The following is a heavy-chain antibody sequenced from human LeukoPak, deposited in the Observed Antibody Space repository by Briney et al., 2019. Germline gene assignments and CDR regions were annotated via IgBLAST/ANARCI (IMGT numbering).Heavy chain of an antibody. Sequence: SETLSLTCTVSGGSISSNSYYWGWIRQPPGKAVEWIGSIFYNGTTKYNPSLKSRVTISIDTSKSQFSLRLSSVTAADTAIYYCARVIKYYYDTTHYYDWFDPWGQGTLVTVSS. J-gene: IGHJ5*02. CDR2: IFYNGTT. D-gene: IGHD3-22*01. CDR3: ARVIKYYYDTTHYYDWFDP. V-gene: IGHV4-39*07. CDR1: GGSISSNSYY.